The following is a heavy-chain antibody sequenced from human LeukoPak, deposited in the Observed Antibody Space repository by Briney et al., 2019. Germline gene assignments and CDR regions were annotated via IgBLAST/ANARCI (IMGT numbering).Heavy chain of an antibody. CDR2: IYYSGST. D-gene: IGHD3-9*01. J-gene: IGHJ3*02. V-gene: IGHV4-59*01. CDR3: ARDTAHYDILTGYYPADAFDI. Sequence: NPSETLSLTCTVSGGSISSYYWNWIRQPPGKGLEWIGYIYYSGSTNYNPSLKSRVTISVDTSKNQFSLRLSSVTAADTAVYYCARDTAHYDILTGYYPADAFDIWGQGTMVTVSS. CDR1: GGSISSYY.